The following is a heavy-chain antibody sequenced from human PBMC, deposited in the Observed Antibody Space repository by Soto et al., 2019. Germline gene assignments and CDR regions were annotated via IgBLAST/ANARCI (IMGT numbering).Heavy chain of an antibody. V-gene: IGHV1-69*13. D-gene: IGHD1-1*01. J-gene: IGHJ6*02. CDR3: ARGNWNPSYYYYGMDV. CDR1: GGTFSSYA. Sequence: SVKVSCKASGGTFSSYAISWVRQAPGQGLEWMGGIIPIFGTANYAQKFQGRVTITADESTSTAYMELSSLRSEDTAVYYCARGNWNPSYYYYGMDVWGQGTTVTVSS. CDR2: IIPIFGTA.